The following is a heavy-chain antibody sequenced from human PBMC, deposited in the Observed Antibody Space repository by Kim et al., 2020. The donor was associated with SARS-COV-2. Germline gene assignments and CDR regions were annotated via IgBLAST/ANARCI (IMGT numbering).Heavy chain of an antibody. CDR1: GFTFSSYA. CDR2: ISGSGGST. V-gene: IGHV3-23*01. J-gene: IGHJ4*02. D-gene: IGHD2-2*01. Sequence: GGSLRLSCAASGFTFSSYAMSWVRQAPGKGLEWVSAISGSGGSTYYADSVKGRFTISRDNSKNTLYLQMNSLRAEDTAVYYCAKGAHVHRMIVVVPAAKVGFDYWGQGTLVTVSS. CDR3: AKGAHVHRMIVVVPAAKVGFDY.